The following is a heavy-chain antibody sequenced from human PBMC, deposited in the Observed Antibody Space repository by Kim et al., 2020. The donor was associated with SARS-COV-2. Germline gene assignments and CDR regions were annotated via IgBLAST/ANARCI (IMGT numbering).Heavy chain of an antibody. D-gene: IGHD2-15*01. V-gene: IGHV3-30*01. Sequence: DSVQGRFTISRDDSKNTLYLQMNSLKAEDTAVYYCARDGVVTTTRGYFDYWGQGTLVTVSS. CDR3: ARDGVVTTTRGYFDY. J-gene: IGHJ4*02.